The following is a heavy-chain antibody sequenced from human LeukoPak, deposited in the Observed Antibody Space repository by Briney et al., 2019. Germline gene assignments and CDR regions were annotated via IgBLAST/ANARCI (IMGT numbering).Heavy chain of an antibody. CDR1: GYTLTELS. D-gene: IGHD6-19*01. V-gene: IGHV1-24*01. CDR3: ASFSGWSQGRRVY. J-gene: IGHJ4*02. CDR2: FYPEDGET. Sequence: ASVKVSCKVSGYTLTELSMQWVRQDPGKGLEWMGGFYPEDGETIYAQKFQGRVTMTEDTSTDTAYMELSSLRSEDTAVYYCASFSGWSQGRRVYWGQGTLVTVSS.